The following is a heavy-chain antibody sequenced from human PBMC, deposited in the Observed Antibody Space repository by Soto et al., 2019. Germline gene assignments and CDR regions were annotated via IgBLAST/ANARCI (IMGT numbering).Heavy chain of an antibody. CDR2: IRSKANSYAT. J-gene: IGHJ4*02. CDR3: THSQYYFDSSCYDY. V-gene: IGHV3-73*02. CDR1: GFIFSGSA. D-gene: IGHD3-22*01. Sequence: EAQLVESGGGLVQPGGSLKLSCAASGFIFSGSAMHWVRQASGKGLEWVGRIRSKANSYATAYAASVKGRFTISRDDSKNMVYLQMNSLKTEDTAVYYCTHSQYYFDSSCYDYWGQGTLVTVSS.